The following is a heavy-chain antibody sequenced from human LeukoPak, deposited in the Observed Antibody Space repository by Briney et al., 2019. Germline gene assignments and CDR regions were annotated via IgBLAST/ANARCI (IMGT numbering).Heavy chain of an antibody. CDR2: INHSGST. J-gene: IGHJ4*02. CDR3: ARGAIAAAGTGDFDY. Sequence: SETLSLTCAVYGGSFSGYYWSWIRQPPGKGLEWIGEINHSGSTNYNPSLKSRVTMSVDTSKNQFSLKLSSVTAADTAVYYCARGAIAAAGTGDFDYWGQGTLVTVSS. CDR1: GGSFSGYY. D-gene: IGHD6-13*01. V-gene: IGHV4-34*01.